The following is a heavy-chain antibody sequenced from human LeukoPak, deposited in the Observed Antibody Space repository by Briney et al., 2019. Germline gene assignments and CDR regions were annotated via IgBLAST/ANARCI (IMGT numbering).Heavy chain of an antibody. CDR3: ARANPLYCSSTTCLFDY. CDR1: GYTFTGYY. J-gene: IGHJ4*02. Sequence: ASVKVSCKASGYTFTGYYMHWVRQAPGQGFEWMGGINPNSGDTNYAQKFQGRVTMTRDTSNSTAHMELSRMQSHDTAVYYCARANPLYCSSTTCLFDYWGQGTLVTVSS. D-gene: IGHD2-2*01. V-gene: IGHV1-2*02. CDR2: INPNSGDT.